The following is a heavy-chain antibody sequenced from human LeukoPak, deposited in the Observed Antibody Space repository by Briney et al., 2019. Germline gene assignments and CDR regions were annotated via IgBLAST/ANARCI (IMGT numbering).Heavy chain of an antibody. CDR3: ARIPSSSSSWLGWFDP. CDR2: INTNTGNP. CDR1: GYTFTSYA. D-gene: IGHD6-13*01. Sequence: ASVKVSCKASGYTFTSYAMNWVRQAPGQGLEWMGWINTNTGNPTYAQGFTGRFVFSLDTSVSTAYLQISSLKAEDTAVYYCARIPSSSSSWLGWFDPWGQGTLVTVSS. V-gene: IGHV7-4-1*02. J-gene: IGHJ5*02.